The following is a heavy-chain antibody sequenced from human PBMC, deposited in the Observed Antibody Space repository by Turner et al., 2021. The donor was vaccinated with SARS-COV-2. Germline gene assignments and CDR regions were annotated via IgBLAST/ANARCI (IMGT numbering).Heavy chain of an antibody. Sequence: EVQLVESGGGLVQPGGHLSLSCAASGFTFSSYWMGWVRQAPGKGLEWVANIKQDGSEKYYVDSVKGRFTISRDNAKNSLYLQMNSLRAEDTAVYYCARLHTSSWYFDYWGQGTLVTVSS. V-gene: IGHV3-7*03. CDR3: ARLHTSSWYFDY. D-gene: IGHD6-13*01. CDR2: IKQDGSEK. J-gene: IGHJ4*02. CDR1: GFTFSSYW.